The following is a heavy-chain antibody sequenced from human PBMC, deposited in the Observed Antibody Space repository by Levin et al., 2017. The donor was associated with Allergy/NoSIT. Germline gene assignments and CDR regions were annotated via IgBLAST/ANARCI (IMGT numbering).Heavy chain of an antibody. CDR1: GFTFSSYI. J-gene: IGHJ6*02. V-gene: IGHV3-21*01. D-gene: IGHD4-17*01. CDR3: ARDDYGDLYYYYGMDV. CDR2: ISSSSSYI. Sequence: GGSLRLSCSASGFTFSSYIMNWVRQAPGKGLEWVSSISSSSSYIYYADSVKGRFTISRDNAKNSLYLQMNSLRAEDTAVYYCARDDYGDLYYYYGMDVWGQGTTVTVSS.